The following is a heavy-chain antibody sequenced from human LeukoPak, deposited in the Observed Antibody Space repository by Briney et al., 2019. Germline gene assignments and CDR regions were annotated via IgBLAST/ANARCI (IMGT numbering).Heavy chain of an antibody. J-gene: IGHJ3*02. CDR2: IYYSGST. Sequence: ETLSLTCTVSGGSISSGGYYWSWIRQHPGQGLEWIGYIYYSGSTNYNPSLESRVTISVDTSRNQFSLKLSSVTAADTAVYYCASMASGSYKSGAFDIWGQGTMVTVSS. D-gene: IGHD1-26*01. V-gene: IGHV4-61*08. CDR3: ASMASGSYKSGAFDI. CDR1: GGSISSGGYY.